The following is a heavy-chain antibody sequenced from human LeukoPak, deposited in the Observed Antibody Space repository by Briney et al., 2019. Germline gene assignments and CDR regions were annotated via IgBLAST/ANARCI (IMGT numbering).Heavy chain of an antibody. D-gene: IGHD3-10*01. CDR3: ARHLSGKTDY. CDR1: GGSIRISHPY. Sequence: SETLSLTCTVSGGSIRISHPYWGWIRQPPGKGLEWIGSILYSGVTYYNPSLEGRLTISVDPSKTQLSLKLTSVTAADTAVYFCARHLSGKTDYWGQGALITVSS. V-gene: IGHV4-39*01. CDR2: ILYSGVT. J-gene: IGHJ4*02.